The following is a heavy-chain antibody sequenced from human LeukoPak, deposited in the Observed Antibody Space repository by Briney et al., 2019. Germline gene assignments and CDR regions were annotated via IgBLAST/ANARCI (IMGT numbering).Heavy chain of an antibody. CDR1: GGSISSYY. D-gene: IGHD6-6*01. CDR2: IYYSGST. CDR3: ASAYSSSSVIDY. Sequence: SETLSLTCTVSGGSISSYYWSWIRQPPGKGLERIGYIYYSGSTNYNPSLKSRVTISVDTSKNQFSLKLSSVTAADTAVYYCASAYSSSSVIDYWGQGTLVTVSS. V-gene: IGHV4-59*01. J-gene: IGHJ4*02.